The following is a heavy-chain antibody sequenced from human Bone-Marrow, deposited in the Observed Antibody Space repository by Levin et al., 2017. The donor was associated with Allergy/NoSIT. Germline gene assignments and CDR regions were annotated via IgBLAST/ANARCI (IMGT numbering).Heavy chain of an antibody. D-gene: IGHD7-27*01. CDR2: IYHSWST. CDR1: DDSISSSHW. CDR3: ARRNVLAPGEEWFDP. Sequence: SETLSLTCGVSDDSISSSHWWTWVRQPPGKGLEWIGEIYHSWSTNYNPSLKSRVTISVEKSKNQFSLKLSSVTAADTAVYYCARRNVLAPGEEWFDPWGQGTLVTVSS. V-gene: IGHV4-4*02. J-gene: IGHJ5*02.